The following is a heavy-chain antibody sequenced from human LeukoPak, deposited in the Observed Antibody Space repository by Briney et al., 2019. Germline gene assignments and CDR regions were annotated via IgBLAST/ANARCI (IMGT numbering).Heavy chain of an antibody. J-gene: IGHJ4*02. CDR2: IYCTGDT. CDR3: ARDDYDSNGYYLFDC. Sequence: PGGSLRLSCAVSGFTVSSKYMSWVRQAPGKGLEWVSVIYCTGDTRYADSVKGRFTISRDNSKNTLYLQMDSLRAEDTAVYYCARDDYDSNGYYLFDCWGQGTLVTVSS. CDR1: GFTVSSKY. V-gene: IGHV3-66*01. D-gene: IGHD3-22*01.